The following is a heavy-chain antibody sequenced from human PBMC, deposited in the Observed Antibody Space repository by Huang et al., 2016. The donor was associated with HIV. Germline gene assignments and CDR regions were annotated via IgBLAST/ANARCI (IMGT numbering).Heavy chain of an antibody. J-gene: IGHJ4*02. CDR2: ISSSSSYR. CDR1: GIPLGSFN. Sequence: CEVLLVESGGGLRLSCVASGIPLGSFNLNWVRQAPGKGLAWVSSISSSSSYRHYAESVKGRFTISRDNAGNSMYLQMNSLRVEDTAVYYCTRDQGQQLSPLAYWGRGTLVTVSS. D-gene: IGHD6-13*01. CDR3: TRDQGQQLSPLAY. V-gene: IGHV3-21*01.